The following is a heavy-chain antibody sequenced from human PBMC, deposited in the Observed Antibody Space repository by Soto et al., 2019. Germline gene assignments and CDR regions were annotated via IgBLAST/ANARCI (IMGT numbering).Heavy chain of an antibody. V-gene: IGHV3-53*01. CDR1: GFTVSSNY. D-gene: IGHD2-15*01. CDR3: ARDRVESVYPDYFQH. CDR2: IYSGGST. Sequence: EVQLVESGGGLIQPGGSLRLSCAASGFTVSSNYMSWVRQAPGKGLEWVSVIYSGGSTYYADSVKGRVTISRDNSKNTRYLQMNSLRAEDTAVYYCARDRVESVYPDYFQHWGQGTLVTVSS. J-gene: IGHJ1*01.